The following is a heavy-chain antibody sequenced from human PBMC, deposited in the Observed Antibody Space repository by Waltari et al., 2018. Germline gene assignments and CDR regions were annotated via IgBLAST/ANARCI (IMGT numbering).Heavy chain of an antibody. CDR3: ARLDFWTGSYY. CDR1: GFTVSHNY. D-gene: IGHD3-3*01. J-gene: IGHJ4*02. V-gene: IGHV3-53*01. CDR2: IYSGGST. Sequence: VQLVESGGGLIQRGGSLRLSCAVSGFTVSHNYMSWVRQAPGKGLEWVSVIYSGGSTYYADSVKGRFTISRDSSENTVYLQMSSLRAEDTALYYCARLDFWTGSYYWGQGTLVTVSS.